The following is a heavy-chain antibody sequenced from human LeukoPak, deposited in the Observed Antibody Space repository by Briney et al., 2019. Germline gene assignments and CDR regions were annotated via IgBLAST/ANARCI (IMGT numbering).Heavy chain of an antibody. CDR3: ARASKWLLSKAFDI. CDR1: GGSFSGYY. J-gene: IGHJ3*02. V-gene: IGHV4-34*01. CDR2: INHSGST. Sequence: SETLSLTCAVYGGSFSGYYWSWIRQPPGKGLEWIGEINHSGSTNYNPSLKSRVTISVDTSKNQFSLKLSSVTAADTAVYYCARASKWLLSKAFDIWGQGTMATVSS. D-gene: IGHD3-3*01.